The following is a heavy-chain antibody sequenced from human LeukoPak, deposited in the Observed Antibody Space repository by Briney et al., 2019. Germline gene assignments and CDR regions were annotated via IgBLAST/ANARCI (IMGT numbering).Heavy chain of an antibody. D-gene: IGHD6-19*01. V-gene: IGHV3-7*01. CDR2: IKQDGSEK. Sequence: GGSLRLSCAASGFTFSSDWMSWVRQAPGKGLEWVANIKQDGSEKYYVDSVKGRFTISRDNAKNSLYLQMNSLRAEDTAVYYCARDPYSSGWPSYYYYGMDVWGQGTTVTVSS. CDR1: GFTFSSDW. J-gene: IGHJ6*02. CDR3: ARDPYSSGWPSYYYYGMDV.